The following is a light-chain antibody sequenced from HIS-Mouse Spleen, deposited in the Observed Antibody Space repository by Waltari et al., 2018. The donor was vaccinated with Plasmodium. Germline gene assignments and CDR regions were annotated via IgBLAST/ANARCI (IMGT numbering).Light chain of an antibody. V-gene: IGLV2-14*03. CDR3: SSYTSSSTV. J-gene: IGLJ2*01. CDR2: DVS. Sequence: QSALTQPASVSGSPGHSLLISCIGTSSELVGSHYVSWYQHHPGKAPKLMIYDVSNRPSGVSNRFSGSKSGNTASLTISGLQAEDEADYYCSSYTSSSTVFGGGTKLTVL. CDR1: SSELVGSHY.